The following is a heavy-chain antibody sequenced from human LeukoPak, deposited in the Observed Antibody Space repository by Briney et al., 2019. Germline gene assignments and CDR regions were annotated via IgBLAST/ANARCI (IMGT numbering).Heavy chain of an antibody. V-gene: IGHV3-23*01. D-gene: IGHD6-19*01. Sequence: GGSLRLSCAASGFTFSSNAMSWVRQAPGKGLEWVSAISGSGVTTYYADSVKGRFTISRDNSQNTLYLQMISLRAEDTAVYYCAKYGIEVAGKALPDWWGQGTLVTVSS. CDR3: AKYGIEVAGKALPDW. CDR1: GFTFSSNA. CDR2: ISGSGVTT. J-gene: IGHJ4*02.